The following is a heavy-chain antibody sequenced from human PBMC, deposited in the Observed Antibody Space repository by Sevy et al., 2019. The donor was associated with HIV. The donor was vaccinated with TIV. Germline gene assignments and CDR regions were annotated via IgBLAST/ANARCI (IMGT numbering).Heavy chain of an antibody. CDR2: ISYSGSHI. D-gene: IGHD2-15*01. J-gene: IGHJ4*02. CDR3: ARGVGAHAQFDY. CDR1: GFTFSRSS. V-gene: IGHV3-21*01. Sequence: GGSLRLSCAASGFTFSRSSMNWVRLAPGKGLEWLSSISYSGSHIYYADSLRGRFSISRDNAQSSLYLQMNSLRAEDTAVYYCARGVGAHAQFDYWGRGTLVTVSS.